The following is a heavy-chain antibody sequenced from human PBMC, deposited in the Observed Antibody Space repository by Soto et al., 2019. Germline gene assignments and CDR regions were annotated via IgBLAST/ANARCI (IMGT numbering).Heavy chain of an antibody. J-gene: IGHJ1*01. CDR1: GDTHNRYT. D-gene: IGHD4-17*01. V-gene: IGHV1-69*08. Sequence: TVKVACKLSGDTHNRYTINWVRQAPGQGLEWMGRIIPILDKAHYTEKFEGRLTVTADYMELRSLTSEDTSFYYCATDHAMHYGDYLFQHWG. CDR3: ATDHAMHYGDYLFQH. CDR2: IIPILDKA.